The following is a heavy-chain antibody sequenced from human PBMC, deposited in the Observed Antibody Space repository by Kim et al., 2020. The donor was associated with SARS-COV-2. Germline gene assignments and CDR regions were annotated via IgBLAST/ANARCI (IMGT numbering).Heavy chain of an antibody. CDR3: ATTYYDSSGYYGLKFDY. D-gene: IGHD3-22*01. Sequence: SETLSLTCTVSGGSISSSTYYWGWVRQPPGKGLEWIGSIYYSGNTYYNPSLKSRVTVSVDTSKNQFSLKLSSVTAADTAVYYCATTYYDSSGYYGLKFDYWGQGTLVTVSS. J-gene: IGHJ4*02. CDR1: GGSISSSTYY. CDR2: IYYSGNT. V-gene: IGHV4-39*07.